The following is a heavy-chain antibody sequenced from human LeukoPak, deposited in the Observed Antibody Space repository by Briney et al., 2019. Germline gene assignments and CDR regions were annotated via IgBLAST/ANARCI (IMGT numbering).Heavy chain of an antibody. V-gene: IGHV4-34*01. CDR2: INHSGST. J-gene: IGHJ4*02. CDR1: GGSFSGYY. CDR3: ASEVAYCGGDCPTFDY. Sequence: KSSETLSLTCAVYGGSFSGYYWSWIRQPPGKGLEWIGEINHSGSTNYNPSLKSRVTISVDTSKNQFPLKLSSVTAADTAVYYCASEVAYCGGDCPTFDYWGQGTQVTVSS. D-gene: IGHD2-21*02.